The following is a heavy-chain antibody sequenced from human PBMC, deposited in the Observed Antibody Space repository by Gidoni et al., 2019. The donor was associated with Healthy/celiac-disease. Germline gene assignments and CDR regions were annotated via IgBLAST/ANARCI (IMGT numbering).Heavy chain of an antibody. CDR3: ARSRRKAYSSSWYGASIDY. CDR2: INHSGST. CDR1: GGSFSGYY. V-gene: IGHV4-34*01. Sequence: QVQLQQWGAGLLKPSETLSLTCAVYGGSFSGYYWRWIRQPPGKGLEWIGEINHSGSTNYNPSLKSRVTISVDTSKNQFSLKLSSVTAADTAVYYCARSRRKAYSSSWYGASIDYWGQGTLVTVSS. J-gene: IGHJ4*02. D-gene: IGHD6-13*01.